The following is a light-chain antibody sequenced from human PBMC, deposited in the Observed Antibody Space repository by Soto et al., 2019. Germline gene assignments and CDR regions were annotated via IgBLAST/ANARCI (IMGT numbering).Light chain of an antibody. V-gene: IGKV3-20*01. J-gene: IGKJ5*01. CDR2: GAS. CDR1: ENVRTF. CDR3: QVYGPSPPIT. Sequence: VLTQSPATLSLSPGERATLSCRASENVRTFVDWYQQKPGQAPRLLIYGASNRATDIPARLSGSGSGTDFTLTISRLEPEDFAVYYCQVYGPSPPITFGQGTRLEIK.